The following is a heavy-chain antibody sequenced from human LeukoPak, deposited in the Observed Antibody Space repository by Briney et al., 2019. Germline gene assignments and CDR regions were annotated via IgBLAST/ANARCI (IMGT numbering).Heavy chain of an antibody. Sequence: GGSLRLSCAASGITFSSYGMHWVRQAPGKGLEWVAVISYDGSNKYYADSVKGRFTISRDNSKNTLYLQMNSLRAEDTAVYYCAKRYSSGWHLGAFDIWGQGTMVTVSS. D-gene: IGHD6-19*01. CDR1: GITFSSYG. V-gene: IGHV3-30*18. CDR3: AKRYSSGWHLGAFDI. J-gene: IGHJ3*02. CDR2: ISYDGSNK.